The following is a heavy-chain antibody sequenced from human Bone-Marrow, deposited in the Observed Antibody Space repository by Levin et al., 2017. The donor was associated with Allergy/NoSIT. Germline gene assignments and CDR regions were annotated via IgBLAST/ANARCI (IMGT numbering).Heavy chain of an antibody. CDR2: IVPGMLYI. Sequence: GESLKISCQASGYTFSSYALHWVRQAPGQRLEWMAWIVPGMLYIRYSDNFQGRLTITRDTSASTAYMELSSLTFEDTALYYCVRERSEKLAPDTGALEIWGLGTMVTVSS. CDR1: GYTFSSYA. D-gene: IGHD3-3*02. V-gene: IGHV1-3*01. J-gene: IGHJ3*02. CDR3: VRERSEKLAPDTGALEI.